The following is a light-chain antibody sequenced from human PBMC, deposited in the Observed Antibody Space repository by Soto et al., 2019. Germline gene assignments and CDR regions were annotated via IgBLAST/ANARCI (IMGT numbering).Light chain of an antibody. V-gene: IGKV1-39*01. CDR1: QNIANY. CDR2: AAS. Sequence: DLQMTQSPSSLSASVGDRVTITCRASQNIANYLHWYQQKPGKAPKLLIYAASALQSGVPSRFSGSGSGTDFTLTISSLQPEDFASYYCQQSYNTLYTFGQGTKLEIK. J-gene: IGKJ2*01. CDR3: QQSYNTLYT.